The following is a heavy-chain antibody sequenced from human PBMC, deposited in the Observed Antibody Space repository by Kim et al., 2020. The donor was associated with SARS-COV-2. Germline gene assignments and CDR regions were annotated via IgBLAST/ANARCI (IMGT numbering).Heavy chain of an antibody. V-gene: IGHV3-48*03. CDR3: ARGDFWSGYPPYYYYGMDV. D-gene: IGHD3-3*01. CDR1: GFTFSSYE. CDR2: ISSSGSTI. Sequence: GGSLRLSCAASGFTFSSYEMNWVRQAPGKGLECVSYISSSGSTIYYADSVKGRFTISRDNAKNSLYLQMNSLRAEDTAVYYCARGDFWSGYPPYYYYGMDVWGQGTTVTVSS. J-gene: IGHJ6*02.